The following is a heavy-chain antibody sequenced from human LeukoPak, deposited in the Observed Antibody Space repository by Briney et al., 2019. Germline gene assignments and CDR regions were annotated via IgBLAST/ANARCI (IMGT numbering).Heavy chain of an antibody. D-gene: IGHD3-10*01. V-gene: IGHV1-69*04. CDR3: ARVNRGQGVPPSMGV. Sequence: SVKVSFKASGGTFSSSAINWVRQAPGHGLEWMGRIIPIFDITNYAQNFQDRVTITADKSTSTAYMDLSSLRSEDTAVYFCARVNRGQGVPPSMGVWGQGTTVTVSS. CDR1: GGTFSSSA. J-gene: IGHJ6*02. CDR2: IIPIFDIT.